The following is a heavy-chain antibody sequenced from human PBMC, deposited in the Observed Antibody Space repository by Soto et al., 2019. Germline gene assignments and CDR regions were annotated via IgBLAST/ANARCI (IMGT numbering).Heavy chain of an antibody. CDR1: RFTFSNYN. Sequence: GGSLRLSCAASRFTFSNYNMNWVRQAPGKGLEWVSYITDSSDTVHYADSVRGRFTISRDNAESSLYLQMNSLRDEDTAVYFCARDFGHGYYLDYWGRGTLVTVSS. V-gene: IGHV3-48*02. D-gene: IGHD3-3*01. CDR3: ARDFGHGYYLDY. CDR2: ITDSSDTV. J-gene: IGHJ4*02.